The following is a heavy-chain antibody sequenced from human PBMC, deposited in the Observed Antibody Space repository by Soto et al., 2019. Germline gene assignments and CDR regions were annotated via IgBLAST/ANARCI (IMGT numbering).Heavy chain of an antibody. J-gene: IGHJ4*02. V-gene: IGHV3-23*01. D-gene: IGHD3-22*01. Sequence: PGGSLRLSCTASGFTFSDYVMSWVRQAPGRGLEWVSAISGGGSSTFYADSVKGRFVISRDNSKNTIHLQLDSLRAEDTAVYFCAKEYYYDSSFDYWGQGVLVTVSS. CDR3: AKEYYYDSSFDY. CDR2: ISGGGSST. CDR1: GFTFSDYV.